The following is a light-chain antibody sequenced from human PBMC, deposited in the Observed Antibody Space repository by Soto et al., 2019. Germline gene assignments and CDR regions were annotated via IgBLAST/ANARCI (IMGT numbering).Light chain of an antibody. CDR3: QQYNNWPS. CDR2: DIS. Sequence: EVVMRQSPATLSVSPGERATLPCRASQTVSRNLAWYQQRPGQAPRRLIYDISNRAAGVPARFSGSGSETEFTLTIRSLQSEDFAVYFCQQYNNWPSFGQGTRLEIK. J-gene: IGKJ5*01. CDR1: QTVSRN. V-gene: IGKV3-15*01.